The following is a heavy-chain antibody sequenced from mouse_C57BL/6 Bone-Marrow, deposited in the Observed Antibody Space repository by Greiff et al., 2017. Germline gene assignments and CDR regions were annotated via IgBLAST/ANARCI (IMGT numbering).Heavy chain of an antibody. CDR3: ARYYYGSSSLAY. V-gene: IGHV1-50*01. Sequence: QVQLQQPGAELVKPGASVKLSCKASGYTFTSYWMQWVKQRPGQGLEWIGEIDPSDSYTNYNQKFKGKATLTVDTSSSTAYMQLSSLTSEDSAVYYCARYYYGSSSLAYWGQGTLVTVSA. D-gene: IGHD1-1*01. CDR2: IDPSDSYT. CDR1: GYTFTSYW. J-gene: IGHJ3*01.